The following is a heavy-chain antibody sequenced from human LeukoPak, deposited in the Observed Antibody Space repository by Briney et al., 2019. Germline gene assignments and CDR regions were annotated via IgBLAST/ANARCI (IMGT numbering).Heavy chain of an antibody. CDR2: INHSGST. V-gene: IGHV4-34*01. D-gene: IGHD4-17*01. CDR1: GTSITPYS. J-gene: IGHJ6*02. CDR3: ASDYAPDYYYYGMDV. Sequence: SETLSLTCSVSGTSITPYSWSWIRQPPGKGLEWIGEINHSGSTNYNPSLKSRVTISVDTSKNHFSLKLSSVTAADTAVYYCASDYAPDYYYYGMDVWGQGTTVTVSS.